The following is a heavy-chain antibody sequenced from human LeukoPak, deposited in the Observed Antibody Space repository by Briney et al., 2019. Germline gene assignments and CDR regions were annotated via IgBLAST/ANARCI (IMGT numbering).Heavy chain of an antibody. CDR3: ASGGGYGY. J-gene: IGHJ4*02. CDR2: IYYSGST. D-gene: IGHD5-12*01. CDR1: GGSISSSTYY. V-gene: IGHV4-39*01. Sequence: KTSETLSLTCTVSGGSISSSTYYWGWIRQPPGKGLEWIGTIYYSGSTYYNPSLKSRVTISVDTSKNQFSLKLRSVTAADTAVYYCASGGGYGYWGQGTLVTVSS.